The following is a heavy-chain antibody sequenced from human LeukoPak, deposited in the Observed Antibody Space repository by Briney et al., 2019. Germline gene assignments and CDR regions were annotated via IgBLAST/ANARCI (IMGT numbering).Heavy chain of an antibody. V-gene: IGHV3-48*01. D-gene: IGHD3-3*01. CDR2: ISSSSSTI. Sequence: PGGAPRLSRATPGFTLSSYSMKWGPPAPGEGVGWGSYISSSSSTIYYADSVKGRFTISRGNAKNSLYLQMNSLRAEDTAVYYCARDSITIFGVVIGWGQGTLVTVSS. CDR3: ARDSITIFGVVIG. CDR1: GFTLSSYS. J-gene: IGHJ4*02.